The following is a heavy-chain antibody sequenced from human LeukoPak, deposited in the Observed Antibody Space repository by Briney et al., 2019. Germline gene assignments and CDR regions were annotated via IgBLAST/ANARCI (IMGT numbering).Heavy chain of an antibody. D-gene: IGHD2-2*01. Sequence: GGSLRLSCAASGFTFSSYAMSWVRQAPGKGLEWVSAISGSGGSTYYADSVKGRFTISRDNSKNTLYLQMNSLRTGDTAVYYCAKDWGQVPASISGHWGQGTLVTVSS. CDR1: GFTFSSYA. V-gene: IGHV3-23*01. J-gene: IGHJ1*01. CDR2: ISGSGGST. CDR3: AKDWGQVPASISGH.